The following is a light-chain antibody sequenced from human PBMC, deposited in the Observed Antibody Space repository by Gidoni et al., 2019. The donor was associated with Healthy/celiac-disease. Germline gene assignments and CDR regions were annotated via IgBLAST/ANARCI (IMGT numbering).Light chain of an antibody. J-gene: IGKJ3*01. CDR2: GAS. CDR1: QRVSSSY. V-gene: IGKV3-20*01. CDR3: QQYGSSPFT. Sequence: EIVLTQSPGTLSLSPGERATLSCRASQRVSSSYLAWYQQKPGHAPGLLIYGASSRATGIPDRFSGSGSGTDFTLTISRLEPEDFAVYYCQQYGSSPFTFGPGTKVDIK.